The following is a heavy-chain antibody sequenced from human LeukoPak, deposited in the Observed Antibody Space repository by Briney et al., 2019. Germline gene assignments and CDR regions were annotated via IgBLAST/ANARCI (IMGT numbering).Heavy chain of an antibody. J-gene: IGHJ5*02. CDR1: GFTFSAYG. V-gene: IGHV3-23*01. CDR3: AGRGIAHS. Sequence: GGSLRLSCVASGFTFSAYGMTWVRQAPGKGLECVSAISNNGGSTYYADSVKGRFTISRANSKNTLFLQMNSLRAEDTAVYYCAGRGIAHSWGQGTLVTVSS. CDR2: ISNNGGST. D-gene: IGHD6-13*01.